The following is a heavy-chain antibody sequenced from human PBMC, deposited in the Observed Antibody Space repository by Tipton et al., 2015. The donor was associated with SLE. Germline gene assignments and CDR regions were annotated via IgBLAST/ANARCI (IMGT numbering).Heavy chain of an antibody. V-gene: IGHV3-7*03. CDR2: IKTDGSEE. D-gene: IGHD4/OR15-4a*01. CDR3: AREVHFYMDV. J-gene: IGHJ6*03. Sequence: SLRLSCAASGFTFSSYWMTWVRQAPGKGLEWVANIKTDGSEEYYVDSVKGRFTISKHNSRNTVYLQMNNLRAEDTAVYCCAREVHFYMDVWGKGTTVTVSS. CDR1: GFTFSSYW.